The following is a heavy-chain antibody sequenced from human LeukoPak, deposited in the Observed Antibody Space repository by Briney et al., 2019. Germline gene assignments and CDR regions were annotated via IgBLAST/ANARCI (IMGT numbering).Heavy chain of an antibody. D-gene: IGHD2-15*01. CDR3: ATSVVVVAALDY. CDR2: ISGYNDNT. Sequence: GASVKVSCKTSGYTFSSHGISWVRQAPGQGLEWMGWISGYNDNTDYVEKFQGRVTMTTDPSTSTAYMELRSLRSEDTAVYYCATSVVVVAALDYWGQGTLVTVSS. V-gene: IGHV1-18*01. J-gene: IGHJ4*02. CDR1: GYTFSSHG.